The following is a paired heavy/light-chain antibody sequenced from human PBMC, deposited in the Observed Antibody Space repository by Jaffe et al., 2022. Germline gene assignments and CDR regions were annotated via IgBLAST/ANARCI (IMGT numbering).Heavy chain of an antibody. CDR2: IYHSGST. V-gene: IGHV4-30-2*01. CDR3: ARWDDYGDYRSFDY. D-gene: IGHD4-17*01. J-gene: IGHJ4*02. CDR1: GGSISSGGYS. Sequence: QLQLQESGSGLVKPSQTLSLTCAVSGGSISSGGYSWSWIRQPPGKGLEWIGYIYHSGSTYYNPSLKSRVTISVDRSKNQFSLKLSSVTAADTAVYYCARWDDYGDYRSFDYWGQGTLVTVSS.
Light chain of an antibody. CDR2: AAS. J-gene: IGKJ4*01. Sequence: DIQMTQSPSSVSASVGDRVTITCRASQGISSWLAWYQQKPGKAPKLLIYAASSLQSGVPSRFSGSGSGTDFTLTISSLQPEDFATYYCQQANSFLALTFGGGTKVEIK. CDR3: QQANSFLALT. CDR1: QGISSW. V-gene: IGKV1-12*01.